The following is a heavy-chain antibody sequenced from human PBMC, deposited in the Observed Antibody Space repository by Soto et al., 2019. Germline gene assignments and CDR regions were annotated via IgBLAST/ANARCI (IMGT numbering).Heavy chain of an antibody. CDR3: ARYLWYSSFSHYYYMDV. Sequence: QVQLVESGGGLVKPGGALRLSCAASWFTFSDYYISWIRQAPGEGLEGGSYISSSGSTIYYADSVKGRFTISRDNAKNSLYLQMNSLRAEDTAVYYCARYLWYSSFSHYYYMDVWGKGTTVTVSS. D-gene: IGHD2-8*01. V-gene: IGHV3-11*01. CDR2: ISSSGSTI. J-gene: IGHJ6*03. CDR1: WFTFSDYY.